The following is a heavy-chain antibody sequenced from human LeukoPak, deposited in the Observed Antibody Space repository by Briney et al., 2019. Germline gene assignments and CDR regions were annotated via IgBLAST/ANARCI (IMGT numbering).Heavy chain of an antibody. CDR1: GYTFTGYY. Sequence: ASVKVSCKASGYTFTGYYMHWVRQAPGQGLEWMGWINPNSGGTNYAQKFQGRVTMTRDTSISAAYMELSRLRSDDTAVYYCARDPLYYYDSSGYYYVPPLDGMDVWGQGTTVTVSS. J-gene: IGHJ6*02. V-gene: IGHV1-2*02. D-gene: IGHD3-22*01. CDR2: INPNSGGT. CDR3: ARDPLYYYDSSGYYYVPPLDGMDV.